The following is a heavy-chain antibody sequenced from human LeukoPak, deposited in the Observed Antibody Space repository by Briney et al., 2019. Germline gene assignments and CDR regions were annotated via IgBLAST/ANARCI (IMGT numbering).Heavy chain of an antibody. J-gene: IGHJ4*02. D-gene: IGHD6-6*01. CDR2: INSDGSST. CDR3: AREKYSSSSGAPVNY. CDR1: GFTFSSYW. Sequence: HPGGSLRLSCAASGFTFSSYWMPWVRQAPGKGLVWVSRINSDGSSTSYADSVKGRFTISRDNAKNTLYLQMNSLRAEDTAVYYCAREKYSSSSGAPVNYWGQGTLVTVSS. V-gene: IGHV3-74*01.